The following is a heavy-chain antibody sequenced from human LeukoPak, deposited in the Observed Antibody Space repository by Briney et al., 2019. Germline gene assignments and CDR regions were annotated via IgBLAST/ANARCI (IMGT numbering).Heavy chain of an antibody. V-gene: IGHV3-7*01. J-gene: IGHJ4*02. CDR1: AFTFSSYW. D-gene: IGHD3-22*01. CDR3: AKDSYDSSGYSDY. Sequence: GGSLRLSCEASAFTFSSYWMSWVRQAPGKGLEWVANMKEDGGEINYVDSVKGRFTISRDNAKNSLFLQMNSLRVEDTAVYYCAKDSYDSSGYSDYWGQGTLVTVSS. CDR2: MKEDGGEI.